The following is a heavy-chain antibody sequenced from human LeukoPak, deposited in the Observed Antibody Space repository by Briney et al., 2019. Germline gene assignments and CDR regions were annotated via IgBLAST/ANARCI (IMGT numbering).Heavy chain of an antibody. CDR2: ISGAGGTT. Sequence: GGSLRLSCAASGFTFSSYAMMWLRQAPGKGLEWVSAISGAGGTTLYADSVKGRFTISRDNSKNTLYLQMSSLRVEDTAVYYCARDPNGDYIGAFEIWGQGTMVTVSS. J-gene: IGHJ3*02. D-gene: IGHD4-17*01. V-gene: IGHV3-23*01. CDR1: GFTFSSYA. CDR3: ARDPNGDYIGAFEI.